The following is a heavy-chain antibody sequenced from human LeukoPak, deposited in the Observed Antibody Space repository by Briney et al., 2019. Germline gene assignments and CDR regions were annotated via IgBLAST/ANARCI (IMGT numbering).Heavy chain of an antibody. CDR2: IIPIFGTA. Sequence: SVKVSCKASGGTFSSYAISWVRQAPGQGLEWMGGIIPIFGTANYAQKFQGRVTITADESTSTAYMELSSLRSEDTAVYYCARALPFTVTTVGWFDPWGQGTLVTVSS. CDR3: ARALPFTVTTVGWFDP. V-gene: IGHV1-69*13. J-gene: IGHJ5*02. D-gene: IGHD4-11*01. CDR1: GGTFSSYA.